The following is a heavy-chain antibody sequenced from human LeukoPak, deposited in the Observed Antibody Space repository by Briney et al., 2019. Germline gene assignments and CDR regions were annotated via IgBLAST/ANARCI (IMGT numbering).Heavy chain of an antibody. CDR3: ARQDCSSTSCFPYMDV. D-gene: IGHD2-2*01. Sequence: SETLSLTCTVSGGSISSYYWSWIRQPPGKGLEWIGYIYTSGSTNYNPSLKSRVTISVDTSKNQFSLKLNSVTAADPAVYYCARQDCSSTSCFPYMDVWGKGTTVTVSS. V-gene: IGHV4-4*09. CDR1: GGSISSYY. J-gene: IGHJ6*03. CDR2: IYTSGST.